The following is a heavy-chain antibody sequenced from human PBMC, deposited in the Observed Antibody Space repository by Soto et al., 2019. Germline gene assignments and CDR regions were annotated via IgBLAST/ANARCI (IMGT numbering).Heavy chain of an antibody. D-gene: IGHD1-26*01. V-gene: IGHV4-4*02. CDR2: IYHAGST. CDR1: GGSITNSNW. Sequence: SETLSLTCSVSGGSITNSNWWTWVRLPPAKGLEWIGDIYHAGSTKYNPSLERRVTISVDTSKNQFALTLTSVTAADTAVYFCARGPPIVGNTTPLDSWGRGTLVTVS. J-gene: IGHJ4*02. CDR3: ARGPPIVGNTTPLDS.